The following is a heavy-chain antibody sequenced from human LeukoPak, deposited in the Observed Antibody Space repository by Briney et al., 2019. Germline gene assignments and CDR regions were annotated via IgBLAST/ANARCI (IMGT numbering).Heavy chain of an antibody. J-gene: IGHJ6*02. Sequence: PGGSLRLSCAASGFTFSSYGMHWVRQAPGKGLEWVAVISYDGSNKSYADSVKGRFTISRDNSKNTLYLQMNSLRAEDTAVYYCAKDLEGSGSYYYYYYGMDVWGQGTTVTVSS. V-gene: IGHV3-30*18. CDR2: ISYDGSNK. CDR1: GFTFSSYG. CDR3: AKDLEGSGSYYYYYYGMDV. D-gene: IGHD3-10*01.